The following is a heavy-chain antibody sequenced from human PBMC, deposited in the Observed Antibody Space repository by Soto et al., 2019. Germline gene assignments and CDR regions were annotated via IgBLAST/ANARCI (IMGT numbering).Heavy chain of an antibody. Sequence: GGSLRLSCAASGFTLSSYAMHWVRQAPGKGLECVAVISYDGSKKYYADSVKGQFTISRDNSKNTVYLQMNSLRGEDTAVYYCAKDGAIAAADYFFDYWGQGSLVTVSS. V-gene: IGHV3-30-3*01. CDR2: ISYDGSKK. J-gene: IGHJ4*02. D-gene: IGHD6-13*01. CDR1: GFTLSSYA. CDR3: AKDGAIAAADYFFDY.